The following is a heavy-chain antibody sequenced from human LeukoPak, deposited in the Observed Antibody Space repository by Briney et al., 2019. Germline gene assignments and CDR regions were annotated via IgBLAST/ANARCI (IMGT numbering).Heavy chain of an antibody. CDR1: GFTFSSYA. Sequence: GGSLRLSCAASGFTFSSYAMHWVRQAPGKGLEYVSAISSNGGSTYYANSVKGRFTISRDNSKNTLYLQMGSLRAEDMAVYYYARDDENYGGNSGFVDYWGQGTLVTVSS. J-gene: IGHJ4*02. CDR2: ISSNGGST. CDR3: ARDDENYGGNSGFVDY. V-gene: IGHV3-64*01. D-gene: IGHD4-23*01.